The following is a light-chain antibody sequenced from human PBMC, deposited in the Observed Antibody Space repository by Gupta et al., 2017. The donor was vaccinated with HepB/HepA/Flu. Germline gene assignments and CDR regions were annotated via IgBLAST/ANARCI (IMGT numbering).Light chain of an antibody. J-gene: IGLJ1*01. V-gene: IGLV1-51*02. CDR1: STNIGNNY. CDR2: QNN. Sequence: QSVLTQPPSVSAAPGQKVTLYCSGSSTNIGNNYVSWYQQLPGTAPTLLISQNNERPSGIPDRFSGSKSGVSATLSITGLQTGDEAEYYCGTWDNGLIAYVFGSGTQVTV. CDR3: GTWDNGLIAYV.